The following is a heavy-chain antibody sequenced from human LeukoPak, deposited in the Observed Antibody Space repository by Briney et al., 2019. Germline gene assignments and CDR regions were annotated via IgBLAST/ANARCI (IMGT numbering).Heavy chain of an antibody. J-gene: IGHJ6*02. D-gene: IGHD3-22*01. Sequence: SVKVSCKASGYSFTYYPLNWVRQAPGQGLEWMGGIIPIFGTANYAQKFQGRVMITADESTSTAYMELSSLRSEDTAVYYCARAFGGYYSDYYYGMDVWGQGTTVTVSS. CDR2: IIPIFGTA. CDR3: ARAFGGYYSDYYYGMDV. CDR1: GYSFTYYP. V-gene: IGHV1-69*13.